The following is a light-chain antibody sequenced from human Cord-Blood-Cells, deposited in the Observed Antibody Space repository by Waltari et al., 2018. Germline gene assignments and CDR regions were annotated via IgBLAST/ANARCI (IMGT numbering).Light chain of an antibody. V-gene: IGLV2-14*01. CDR1: SSVVVRYND. CDR2: DVS. J-gene: IGLJ1*01. CDR3: SSYTGGSTGV. Sequence: QSALTPPASVSGSPGQPITIPFTGTSSVVVRYNDLSWYQQHPGKARKLMIYDVSNRPSGVSSRFAGSKSGNTASLTISGLQAEDEADYYCSSYTGGSTGVFGTGTKITVL.